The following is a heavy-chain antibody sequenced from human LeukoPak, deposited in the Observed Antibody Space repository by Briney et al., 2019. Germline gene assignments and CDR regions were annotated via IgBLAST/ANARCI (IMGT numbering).Heavy chain of an antibody. V-gene: IGHV3-7*02. CDR2: IKQDGSEK. CDR1: GFTFSSYW. Sequence: GGSLRLSCAASGFTFSSYWMSWVRQAPGKGLEWVANIKQDGSEKYYVDSVKGRFTISRDNAKNSLFLQMNSLRDEDTAVYYCARGTYSNSWYDDFQHWGQGTLVTVSS. D-gene: IGHD6-13*01. CDR3: ARGTYSNSWYDDFQH. J-gene: IGHJ1*01.